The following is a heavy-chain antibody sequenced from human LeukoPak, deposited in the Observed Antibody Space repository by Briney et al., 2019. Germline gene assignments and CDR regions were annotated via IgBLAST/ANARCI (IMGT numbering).Heavy chain of an antibody. Sequence: SETLSLTCTVSGGSISSYYWSWIRQPAGKGLEWIGRTYTSGSINYNPSLKSRVTMSVDTSKNQFFLKLSSVTAADTAVYYCVRGGYYYGPSDWGQGTLVTVSS. CDR3: VRGGYYYGPSD. CDR2: TYTSGSI. CDR1: GGSISSYY. J-gene: IGHJ4*02. D-gene: IGHD3-10*01. V-gene: IGHV4-4*07.